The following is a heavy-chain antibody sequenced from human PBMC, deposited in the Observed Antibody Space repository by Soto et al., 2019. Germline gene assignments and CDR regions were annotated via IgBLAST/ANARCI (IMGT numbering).Heavy chain of an antibody. CDR3: ASDRLFIVGATTGYFDY. V-gene: IGHV3-48*02. CDR1: GFTFSSYS. Sequence: GGSLRLSCAASGFTFSSYSMNWVRQAPGKGLEWVSYISSSSSTIYYADSVKGRFTISRDNAKNSLYLQMNSLRDEDTAVYYCASDRLFIVGATTGYFDYWGQGTLVTVSS. D-gene: IGHD1-26*01. J-gene: IGHJ4*02. CDR2: ISSSSSTI.